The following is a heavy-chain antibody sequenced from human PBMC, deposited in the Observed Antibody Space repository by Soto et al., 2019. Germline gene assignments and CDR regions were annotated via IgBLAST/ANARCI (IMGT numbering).Heavy chain of an antibody. Sequence: PRETLSLTCTVSGGPISSNSYYWKWIRQPPGKGLEWIGNIYYSGTTYYNPSLKSRVTISVDTSKNQFSLKLSSVTAADTAVYYCARHKGGYYSGVDVWGQGTTVTVS. J-gene: IGHJ6*02. CDR2: IYYSGTT. V-gene: IGHV4-39*01. CDR1: GGPISSNSYY. CDR3: ARHKGGYYSGVDV. D-gene: IGHD3-16*01.